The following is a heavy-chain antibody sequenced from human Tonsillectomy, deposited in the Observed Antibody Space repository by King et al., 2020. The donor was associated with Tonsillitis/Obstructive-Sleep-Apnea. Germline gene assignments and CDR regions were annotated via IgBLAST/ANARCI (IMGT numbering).Heavy chain of an antibody. CDR2: INHSGST. Sequence: VQLQQWGAGLLKPSETLSLTCAVYGGSFSGYYWSWIRQPPGKGLEWIGEINHSGSTSYNPSLKSRVTISVDTSKNQFSLKLSSVTAADTAVYYCATLYIWGSCGAFDIWGQGTMVTVSS. CDR1: GGSFSGYY. CDR3: ATLYIWGSCGAFDI. V-gene: IGHV4-34*01. J-gene: IGHJ3*02. D-gene: IGHD3-16*01.